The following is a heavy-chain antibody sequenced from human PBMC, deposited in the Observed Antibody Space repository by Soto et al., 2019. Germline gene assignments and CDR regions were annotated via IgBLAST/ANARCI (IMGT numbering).Heavy chain of an antibody. CDR1: GYTFTGYY. V-gene: IGHV1-2*02. J-gene: IGHJ4*02. CDR2: INPNSGGT. CDR3: ARDRVFYYSSGYLHY. D-gene: IGHD3-22*01. Sequence: ASVKVSCKASGYTFTGYYMHWVRQAPGQGLEWMGWINPNSGGTNYAQKFQGRVTMTRDTSISTAYMALSRLRSDDTAVYYCARDRVFYYSSGYLHYWGRGPLVTVSS.